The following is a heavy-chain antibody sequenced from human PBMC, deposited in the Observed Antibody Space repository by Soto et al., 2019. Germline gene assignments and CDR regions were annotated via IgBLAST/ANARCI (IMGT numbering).Heavy chain of an antibody. V-gene: IGHV1-69*01. CDR2: IIPMTGTP. J-gene: IGHJ5*02. CDR1: GGIFSSSS. D-gene: IGHD1-1*01. Sequence: QVQLVQSGAEVKTPGSSVEVSCKASGGIFSSSSITWVRQVPGHGLEWMGGIIPMTGTPNYAEKFQGRLTLTADASTRTAYLVLSSLKSEDTAVYYCARGPIFPGATSWLDPWGQGTVVIVSS. CDR3: ARGPIFPGATSWLDP.